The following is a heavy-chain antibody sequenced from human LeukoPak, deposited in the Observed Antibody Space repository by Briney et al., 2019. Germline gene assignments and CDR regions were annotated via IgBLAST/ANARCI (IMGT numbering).Heavy chain of an antibody. CDR1: GFTFSDSA. D-gene: IGHD4-17*01. CDR2: IRSKTNNYAT. CDR3: TTQFITVPGGY. Sequence: PGGSLRLSCAASGFTFSDSAMHWVRRASGKGLEWVSRIRSKTNNYATSYAASMKGRFTISRDDSKDTAYLQIDSLKTEDTAVYFCTTQFITVPGGYWGQGTLVTVSS. J-gene: IGHJ4*02. V-gene: IGHV3-73*01.